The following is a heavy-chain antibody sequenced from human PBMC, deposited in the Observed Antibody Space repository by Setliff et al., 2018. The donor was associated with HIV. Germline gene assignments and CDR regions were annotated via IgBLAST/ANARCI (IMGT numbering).Heavy chain of an antibody. D-gene: IGHD3-3*01. CDR1: GFTFSSYW. CDR3: ARNFDFWSGYLDY. CDR2: INSDGSGT. Sequence: LRLSCAASGFTFSSYWMHWVRQAPGKGLVWVSRINSDGSGTGYADSVKGRFTISRDKAKNTLYLQMNSLRAEDTAVYYCARNFDFWSGYLDYWGQGTLVTVSS. V-gene: IGHV3-74*01. J-gene: IGHJ4*02.